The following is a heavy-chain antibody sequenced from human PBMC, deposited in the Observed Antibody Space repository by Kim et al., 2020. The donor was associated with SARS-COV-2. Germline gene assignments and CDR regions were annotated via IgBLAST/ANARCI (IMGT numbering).Heavy chain of an antibody. CDR2: IYSGGSST. CDR1: GFTFSSYA. V-gene: IGHV3-23*03. CDR3: AKDGGGDILVVPAAMSD. J-gene: IGHJ3*01. Sequence: GGSLRLSCAASGFTFSSYAMSWVRQAPGKGLEWVSVIYSGGSSTYYADSVKGRFTISRDNSKNTLYMQMNSLRAGDTAVYYCAKDGGGDILVVPAAMSDWGQGTMVTVSS. D-gene: IGHD2-2*01.